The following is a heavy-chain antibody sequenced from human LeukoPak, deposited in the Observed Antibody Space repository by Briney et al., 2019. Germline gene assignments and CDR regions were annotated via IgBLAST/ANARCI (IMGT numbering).Heavy chain of an antibody. Sequence: GGSLRLSCAASRFLFSRAVLHWVRQAPGTGLAWVAIISNDGNNKYYAYSVTGRFTISRDNSKNTLYMQINSLRAEDTAVYYFAKEVIEPGGNLEYWGQGTLVTVSS. J-gene: IGHJ4*02. V-gene: IGHV3-30*18. D-gene: IGHD2-2*01. CDR2: ISNDGNNK. CDR3: AKEVIEPGGNLEY. CDR1: RFLFSRAV.